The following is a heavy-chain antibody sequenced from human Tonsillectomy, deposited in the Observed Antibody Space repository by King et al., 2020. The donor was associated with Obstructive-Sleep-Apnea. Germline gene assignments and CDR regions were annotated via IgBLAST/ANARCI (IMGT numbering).Heavy chain of an antibody. CDR3: ARPSGGSPWYFDY. CDR1: GGSISSGDYY. D-gene: IGHD2-15*01. Sequence: QLQESGPGLVKPSQTLSLTCIVSGGSISSGDYYWSWIRQPPGKGLEWIGYIYYSGSTYYNPSLKSRVTISVDTSKNQFSLKLSSVTAADTAVYYCARPSGGSPWYFDYWGQGTLVTVSS. J-gene: IGHJ4*02. CDR2: IYYSGST. V-gene: IGHV4-30-4*01.